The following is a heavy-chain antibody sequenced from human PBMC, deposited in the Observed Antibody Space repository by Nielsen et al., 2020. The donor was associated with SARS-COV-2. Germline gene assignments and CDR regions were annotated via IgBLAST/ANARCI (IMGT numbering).Heavy chain of an antibody. CDR3: ARGEGYDFWSGYYQSYYYYYMDV. CDR2: IYYSGST. CDR1: GGSISSGDYY. J-gene: IGHJ6*03. V-gene: IGHV4-30-4*01. Sequence: SETLSLTCTVSGGSISSGDYYWSWIRQPPGKGLEWIGYIYYSGSTYYNPSLKSRVTISVDTSKNQFSLKLSSVTAADTGVYYCARGEGYDFWSGYYQSYYYYYMDVWGKGTTVTVSS. D-gene: IGHD3-3*01.